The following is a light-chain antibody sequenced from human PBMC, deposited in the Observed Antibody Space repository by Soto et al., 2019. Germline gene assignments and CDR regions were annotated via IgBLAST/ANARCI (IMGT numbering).Light chain of an antibody. CDR1: QSVGSN. CDR2: GAS. J-gene: IGKJ5*01. CDR3: QQYNYWPPT. Sequence: EMVMTQSPASLSVSPGGSATLSCRASQSVGSNLAWYQHRPGLAPRLLISGASTRATGIPARFSGSVSGTEFTLTISSLQSEDFAVYYCQQYNYWPPTFGQGTRLEIK. V-gene: IGKV3-15*01.